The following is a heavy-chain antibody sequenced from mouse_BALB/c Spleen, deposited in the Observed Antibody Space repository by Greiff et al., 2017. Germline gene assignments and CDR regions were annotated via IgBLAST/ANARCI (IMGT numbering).Heavy chain of an antibody. Sequence: VQLQQPGAELVKPGASVKLSCKASGYTFTSYWMHWVKQRPGQGLEWIGEIDPSDSYTNYNQKFKGKATLTVDKSSSTAYMQLSSLTSEDSAVYYCATSYYWGQGTLVTVSA. CDR3: ATSYY. J-gene: IGHJ3*01. V-gene: IGHV1-69*02. CDR1: GYTFTSYW. CDR2: IDPSDSYT.